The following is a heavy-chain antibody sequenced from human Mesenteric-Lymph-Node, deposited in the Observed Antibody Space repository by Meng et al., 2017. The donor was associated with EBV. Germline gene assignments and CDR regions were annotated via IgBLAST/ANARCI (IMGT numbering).Heavy chain of an antibody. V-gene: IGHV4-4*02. Sequence: PRQQSGPGLVQPSETQAPTCAVSGGSIVTTNWWRWVRQPPGNGLEWIGETYHSGSTLYNPSLKSRVTILVDKSENHFTLELTSLTAADTAVYYGARGSHYAGTPFDSWGQGTLVTVSS. CDR1: GGSIVTTNW. D-gene: IGHD6-13*01. CDR3: ARGSHYAGTPFDS. J-gene: IGHJ5*01. CDR2: TYHSGST.